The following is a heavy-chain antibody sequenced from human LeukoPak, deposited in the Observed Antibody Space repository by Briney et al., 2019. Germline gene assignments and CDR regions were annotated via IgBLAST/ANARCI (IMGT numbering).Heavy chain of an antibody. Sequence: ASVKVSCKASGYTFTGYYMHWVRQAPGQGLEWMGWINPNSGGTNYAQKFQGRVTMTRDTSISTAYMELSRLRSDDTAVYYCVSPLSYYDSSGYDYWGQGTLVTVST. J-gene: IGHJ4*02. CDR2: INPNSGGT. CDR3: VSPLSYYDSSGYDY. V-gene: IGHV1-2*02. CDR1: GYTFTGYY. D-gene: IGHD3-22*01.